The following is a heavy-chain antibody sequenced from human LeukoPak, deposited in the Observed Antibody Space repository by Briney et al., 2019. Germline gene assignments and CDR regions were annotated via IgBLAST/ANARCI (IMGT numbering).Heavy chain of an antibody. V-gene: IGHV1-69*13. CDR3: ARGWSGDDILYYFDY. D-gene: IGHD3-9*01. Sequence: SVKVSCKASGGTFSSYAISWARQALGQGLEWMGGIIPIFGTANYAQKFQGRVTITADESTSTAYMELSSLRSEDTAVYYCARGWSGDDILYYFDYWGQGTLVTVSS. CDR1: GGTFSSYA. CDR2: IIPIFGTA. J-gene: IGHJ4*02.